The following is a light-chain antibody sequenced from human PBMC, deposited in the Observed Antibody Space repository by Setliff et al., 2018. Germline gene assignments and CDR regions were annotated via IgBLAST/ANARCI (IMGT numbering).Light chain of an antibody. CDR3: CSYAGSSTYV. CDR2: EVS. Sequence: ALAQPASVSGSPGQSITISCTGTSSDVGSYNLVSWYQQHPGKAPKLMIYEVSKRPSGVSNRFSGSKSGNTASLTISGLQAEDEADYYCCSYAGSSTYVFGTGTKV. V-gene: IGLV2-23*02. CDR1: SSDVGSYNL. J-gene: IGLJ1*01.